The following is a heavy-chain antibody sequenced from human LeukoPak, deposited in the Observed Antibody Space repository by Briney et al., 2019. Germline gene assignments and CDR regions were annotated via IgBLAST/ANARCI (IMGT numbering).Heavy chain of an antibody. CDR3: ARQTTVTTDAFDP. Sequence: SETLSLTCTVSGGSISSYYWIWIRQPPGKGLEWIGYIYYSESTNYNPSLKSRVTISVDTSKNQFSLKLSSVTAADTAVYYCARQTTVTTDAFDPWGQGTLVTVSS. J-gene: IGHJ5*02. V-gene: IGHV4-59*01. CDR2: IYYSEST. D-gene: IGHD4-17*01. CDR1: GGSISSYY.